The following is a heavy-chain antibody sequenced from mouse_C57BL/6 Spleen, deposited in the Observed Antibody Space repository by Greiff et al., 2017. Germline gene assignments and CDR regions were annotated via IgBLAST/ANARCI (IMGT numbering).Heavy chain of an antibody. V-gene: IGHV2-2*01. Sequence: VQLKESGPGLVQPSQSLSITCTVSGFSLTSYGVHWVRQSPGKGLEWLGVIWSGGSTDYNAAFISRLSISKDNSKSQVFFKMNSLQADDTAIYYCARADYVGFAYWGQGTLVTVSA. CDR2: IWSGGST. CDR1: GFSLTSYG. J-gene: IGHJ3*01. CDR3: ARADYVGFAY. D-gene: IGHD2-4*01.